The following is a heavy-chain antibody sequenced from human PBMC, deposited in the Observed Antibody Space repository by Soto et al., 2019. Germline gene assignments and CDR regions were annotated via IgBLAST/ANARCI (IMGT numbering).Heavy chain of an antibody. CDR2: ISAHNGNT. V-gene: IGHV1-18*01. CDR1: GYDFTTYG. J-gene: IGHJ4*02. D-gene: IGHD1-1*01. CDR3: ARGRYGDY. Sequence: QVHLVQSGAEVKKPGASVKVSCKGSGYDFTTYGITWVRQAPGQGLEWMAWISAHNGNTDYAQKLQGRVTVTRDTSTSTAYRERRSLRSDDTAVYSCARGRYGDYWGQGALVTVSS.